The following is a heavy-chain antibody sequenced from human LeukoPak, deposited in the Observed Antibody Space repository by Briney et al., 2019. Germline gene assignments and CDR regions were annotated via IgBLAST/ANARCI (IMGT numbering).Heavy chain of an antibody. CDR1: GFTFSSYA. D-gene: IGHD3-9*01. Sequence: GGSLRLSCAASGFTFSSYAMSWVRQAPGKGLEWVSAISGSGGSTYYADSVKGRFTISRDNAKNSLYLQMNSLRAEDMALYYCAKGANYDILTGWYDYWGQGTLVTVSS. CDR2: ISGSGGST. CDR3: AKGANYDILTGWYDY. J-gene: IGHJ4*02. V-gene: IGHV3-23*01.